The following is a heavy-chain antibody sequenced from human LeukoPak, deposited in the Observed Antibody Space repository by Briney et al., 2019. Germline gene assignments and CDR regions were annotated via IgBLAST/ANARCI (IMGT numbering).Heavy chain of an antibody. J-gene: IGHJ4*02. V-gene: IGHV3-23*01. CDR3: ATRPPSETYYGVLDY. CDR1: GPAFSTHA. Sequence: GGSLRLSCEASGPAFSTHAMTWVRQAPGKGLEWISGITSSGGITYHAESVKGRFTISRDNSKNTLYLQMNSLRAEDTAVYYCATRPPSETYYGVLDYWGQGTLVTVSS. D-gene: IGHD1-26*01. CDR2: ITSSGGIT.